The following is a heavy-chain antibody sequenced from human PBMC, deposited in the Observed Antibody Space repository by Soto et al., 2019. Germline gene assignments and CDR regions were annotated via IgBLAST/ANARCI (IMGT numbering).Heavy chain of an antibody. CDR1: GYTFTSYD. CDR3: AVAKYSSSYRWFDP. Sequence: QVQLVQSGAEVKKPGASVKVSCKASGYTFTSYDINWVRQATGQGLEWMGWMNPNSCNTGYAQQLQGRVTMTRSTYISTAYMELSSLSSEDTAVYYCAVAKYSSSYRWFDPWGQGTLVTVSS. D-gene: IGHD6-6*01. V-gene: IGHV1-8*01. J-gene: IGHJ5*02. CDR2: MNPNSCNT.